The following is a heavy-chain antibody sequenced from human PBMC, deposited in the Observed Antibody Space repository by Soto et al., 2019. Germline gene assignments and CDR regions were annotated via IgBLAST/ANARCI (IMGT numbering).Heavy chain of an antibody. V-gene: IGHV1-46*01. Sequence: ASVKVSCKASGYTFTTYYMHWVRQAPGQGLEWMGIINPSGGTTSYAQKFQGRVTMTRDTSTSTVYMDLSSLRSEDTAVYYCGRFFCSGGSCPGGLDYFPYGGQETRATFS. CDR3: GRFFCSGGSCPGGLDYFPY. CDR2: INPSGGTT. CDR1: GYTFTTYY. J-gene: IGHJ4*02. D-gene: IGHD2-15*01.